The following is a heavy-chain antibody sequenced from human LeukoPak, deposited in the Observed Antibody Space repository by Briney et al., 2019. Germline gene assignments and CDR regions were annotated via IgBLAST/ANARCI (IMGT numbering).Heavy chain of an antibody. Sequence: GESLKISCKGSGYRFTTYWIGWVRQMSGKGLEWMGIINPGDSDTRYSPSFQGQVTISADKSLSTAYLQWSSLQASDTAMYYCASLDATSSSGWFDPWGQGTLVTVSS. V-gene: IGHV5-51*01. J-gene: IGHJ5*02. D-gene: IGHD6-6*01. CDR3: ASLDATSSSGWFDP. CDR2: INPGDSDT. CDR1: GYRFTTYW.